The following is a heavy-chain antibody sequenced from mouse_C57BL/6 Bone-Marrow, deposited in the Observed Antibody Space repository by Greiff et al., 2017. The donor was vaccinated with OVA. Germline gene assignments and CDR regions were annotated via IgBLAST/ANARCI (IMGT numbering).Heavy chain of an antibody. V-gene: IGHV1-78*01. J-gene: IGHJ4*01. CDR3: ARLVYDYGDYYAMDY. Sequence: VQLQQSDAELVKPGASVKISCKVSGYTFTDHTIHWMKQRPEQGLEWIGYIYPRDGSTKYNEKFKGKATLTADKSSSTAYMQLNSLTSEDSAVYFCARLVYDYGDYYAMDYWGQGTSVTVSS. CDR2: IYPRDGST. CDR1: GYTFTDHT. D-gene: IGHD2-4*01.